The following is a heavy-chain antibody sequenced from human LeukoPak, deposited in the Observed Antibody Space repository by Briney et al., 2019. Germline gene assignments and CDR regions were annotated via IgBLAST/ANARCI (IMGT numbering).Heavy chain of an antibody. CDR2: INHSGST. V-gene: IGHV4-34*01. CDR3: ARVWYSSSWYTRLGAFDI. J-gene: IGHJ3*02. D-gene: IGHD6-13*01. Sequence: SETLSLTCAVYGGSFSGYYWSWIRQPPGKGLEWIGEINHSGSTNYNPSLKSRVTISVDTSKSQFSLKLSSVTAADTAVYYCARVWYSSSWYTRLGAFDIWGQGTMVTVSS. CDR1: GGSFSGYY.